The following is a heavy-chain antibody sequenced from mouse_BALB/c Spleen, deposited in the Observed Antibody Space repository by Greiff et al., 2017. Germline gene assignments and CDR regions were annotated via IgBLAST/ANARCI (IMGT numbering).Heavy chain of an antibody. V-gene: IGHV3-2*02. CDR1: GYSITSDYA. Sequence: EVKLVESGPGLVKPSQSLSLTCTVTGYSITSDYAWNWIRQFPGNKLEWMGYISYSGSTSYNPSLKSRISITRDTSKNQFFLQLNSVTTEDTATYYCARMGRVRYDAVDFDYWGQGTTLTVSS. J-gene: IGHJ2*01. D-gene: IGHD2-14*01. CDR3: ARMGRVRYDAVDFDY. CDR2: ISYSGST.